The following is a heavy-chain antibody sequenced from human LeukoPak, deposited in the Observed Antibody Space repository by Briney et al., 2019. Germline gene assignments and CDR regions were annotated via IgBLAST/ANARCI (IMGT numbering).Heavy chain of an antibody. J-gene: IGHJ4*02. CDR1: GFTFSSYG. CDR3: AKDCCGGDCYYFDY. CDR2: IRYDGSNK. V-gene: IGHV3-30*02. D-gene: IGHD2-21*02. Sequence: GGSLRLSCAASGFTFSSYGVHWVRQAPGKGLEWVAFIRYDGSNKYYADSVKGRFTISRDNSKNTLYLQMNSLRAEDTAVYYCAKDCCGGDCYYFDYWGQGTLVTVSS.